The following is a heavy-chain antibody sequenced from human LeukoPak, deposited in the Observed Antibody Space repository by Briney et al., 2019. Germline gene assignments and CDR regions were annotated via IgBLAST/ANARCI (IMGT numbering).Heavy chain of an antibody. V-gene: IGHV4-59*01. Sequence: SETVSLTCTVSGGPIRSYYWSWIRQPPGKGLEWIGYIYYSGSTNSNPSLKSRVTISVDTSKNQFSLKVSSVTAADTAVYYCARALTPGYCSGGTCSYFDYWGQGTLVTVSS. CDR1: GGPIRSYY. J-gene: IGHJ4*02. CDR2: IYYSGST. CDR3: ARALTPGYCSGGTCSYFDY. D-gene: IGHD2-15*01.